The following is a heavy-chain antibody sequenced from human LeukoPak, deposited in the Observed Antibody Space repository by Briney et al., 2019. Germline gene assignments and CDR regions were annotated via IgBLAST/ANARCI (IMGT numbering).Heavy chain of an antibody. V-gene: IGHV3-48*03. D-gene: IGHD3-10*01. J-gene: IGHJ5*02. Sequence: GGSLRLSCAASGFTFSSYEMNWVRQAPGKGLEWVSYISSSGSTIYYADSVKGRFTISRDNAKSSLYLQMNSLRAEDTAVYYCARVIRGYGSGSYCDWFDPWGQGTLVTVSS. CDR3: ARVIRGYGSGSYCDWFDP. CDR1: GFTFSSYE. CDR2: ISSSGSTI.